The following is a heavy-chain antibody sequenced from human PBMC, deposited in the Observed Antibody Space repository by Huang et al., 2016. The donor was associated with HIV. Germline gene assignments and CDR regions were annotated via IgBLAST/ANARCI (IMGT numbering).Heavy chain of an antibody. Sequence: QVQLVESGGGVVQPGRSLRLSCTASGLTFSNYAMPWLRQGPGKGLGWVTLVSYTASNKYYADSVKGRFSISRDNSKNTMYLHMNSLRPEDTAVYYCARGRDGRSGFYFGDFDYWGQGTLVTVSS. J-gene: IGHJ4*02. CDR1: GLTFSNYA. V-gene: IGHV3-30-3*01. D-gene: IGHD3-22*01. CDR3: ARGRDGRSGFYFGDFDY. CDR2: VSYTASNK.